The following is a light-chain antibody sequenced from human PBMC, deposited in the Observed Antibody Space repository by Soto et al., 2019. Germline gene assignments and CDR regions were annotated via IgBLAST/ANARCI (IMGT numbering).Light chain of an antibody. CDR2: DAS. CDR1: QTVRNNY. J-gene: IGKJ4*01. V-gene: IGKV3-20*01. Sequence: EIVLTQSPGTLSLSHGERATLSCRASQTVRNNYLAWYQQKPGQAPRLLIYDASSRATGIPDRFSGGGSGTDFTLTISGLEPEDFAVYYCQHVSSYPLTFGGVTKVDNK. CDR3: QHVSSYPLT.